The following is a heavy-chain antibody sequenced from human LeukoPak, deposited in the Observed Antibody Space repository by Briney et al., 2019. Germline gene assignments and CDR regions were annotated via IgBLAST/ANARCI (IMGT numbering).Heavy chain of an antibody. V-gene: IGHV1-2*02. Sequence: ASVKVSCKASGYIFTGYYLHWVRQAPGQGLEWMGWSNPTSGSTNYAQKFQGRVTMTRDTSISTAYMELSRLRSDDTALYYCARTYYDDSDGYYYGYWGQGTLVTVSS. D-gene: IGHD3-22*01. CDR3: ARTYYDDSDGYYYGY. J-gene: IGHJ4*02. CDR2: SNPTSGST. CDR1: GYIFTGYY.